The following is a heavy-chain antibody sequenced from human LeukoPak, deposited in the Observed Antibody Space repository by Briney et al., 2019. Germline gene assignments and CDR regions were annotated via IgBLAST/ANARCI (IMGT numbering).Heavy chain of an antibody. D-gene: IGHD6-13*01. CDR3: AKDGPRSSSWRLDY. CDR1: GFTFSSYA. V-gene: IGHV3-23*01. Sequence: GGSLRLSCAASGFTFSSYAMTWVRQAPGKGLEWVSAISGSGGSTYYADSVKGRFTISRENSKNTLYLQMNSLRAEDTAVYYCAKDGPRSSSWRLDYWGQGTLVTVSS. CDR2: ISGSGGST. J-gene: IGHJ4*02.